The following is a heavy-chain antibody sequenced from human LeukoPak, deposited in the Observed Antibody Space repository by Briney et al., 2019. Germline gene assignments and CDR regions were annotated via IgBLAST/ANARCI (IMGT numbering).Heavy chain of an antibody. D-gene: IGHD6-19*01. CDR1: GFTFSSYE. V-gene: IGHV3-48*03. CDR3: ARGGSLGY. J-gene: IGHJ4*02. CDR2: ISSSGSAI. Sequence: GGSLRLSCAGAGFTFSSYEMNWVRQAPGKGLEWVSKISSSGSAIYYADSVKGRFTISRDNAKSTLYLQMNSLRAEDTAVYYCARGGSLGYWGQGTLVTVST.